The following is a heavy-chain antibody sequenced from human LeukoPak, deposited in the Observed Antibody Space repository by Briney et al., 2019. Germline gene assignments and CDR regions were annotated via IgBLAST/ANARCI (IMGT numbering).Heavy chain of an antibody. CDR2: IIPIFGTA. V-gene: IGHV1-69*13. J-gene: IGHJ4*02. CDR1: GYTFTSYG. CDR3: ARAYGGYDGGYFDY. D-gene: IGHD5-12*01. Sequence: ASVKVSCKASGYTFTSYGISWVRQAPGQGLEWMGGIIPIFGTANYAQRFQGRVTITADESTSTAYMELSSLRSEDTAVYYCARAYGGYDGGYFDYWGQGTLVTVSS.